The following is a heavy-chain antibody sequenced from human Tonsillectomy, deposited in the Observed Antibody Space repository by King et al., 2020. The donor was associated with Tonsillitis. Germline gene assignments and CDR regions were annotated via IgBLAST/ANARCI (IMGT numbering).Heavy chain of an antibody. Sequence: VQLVESGGGLIKPGGSLRLSCAASGFTFTKAWMSWVRQAPGKGLEWVGRIRSKTDGGTTDYGAPVKGRFTISRDDSKNTLYLEMNSLKTEDTAVYYCTTLLNYDILTGNYFEYWGQGTLVTVSS. CDR3: TTLLNYDILTGNYFEY. CDR2: IRSKTDGGTT. D-gene: IGHD3-9*01. V-gene: IGHV3-15*01. CDR1: GFTFTKAW. J-gene: IGHJ4*02.